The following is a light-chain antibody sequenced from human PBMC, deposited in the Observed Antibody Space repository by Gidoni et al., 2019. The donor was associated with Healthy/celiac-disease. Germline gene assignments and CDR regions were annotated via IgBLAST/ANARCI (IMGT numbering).Light chain of an antibody. CDR1: QSVLYSSNNKNY. V-gene: IGKV4-1*01. Sequence: DIVMTQSPDSLAVSLGERATINCKSSQSVLYSSNNKNYLAWYQQKPGQPTKLLIYWASTRESGVPDRFSGSGSGTDFTLTISSLQAEDVAVYYCQQYYSTPYTFGQXTKLEIK. CDR3: QQYYSTPYT. J-gene: IGKJ2*01. CDR2: WAS.